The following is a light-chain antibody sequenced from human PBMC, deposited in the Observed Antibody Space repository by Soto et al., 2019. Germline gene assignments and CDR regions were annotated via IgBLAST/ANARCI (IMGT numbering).Light chain of an antibody. J-gene: IGKJ2*01. CDR3: QQYSSSWYT. CDR2: GAS. V-gene: IGKV3-20*01. Sequence: EVVLTQSPDTLPLSPGERATLSCRASQSVRINSLVWYQQKPGQPPRLLIYGASNRATGIPDRFSASGSGTDFTLTISRLEPEDFAMYYCQQYSSSWYTFGQGTKVEVK. CDR1: QSVRINS.